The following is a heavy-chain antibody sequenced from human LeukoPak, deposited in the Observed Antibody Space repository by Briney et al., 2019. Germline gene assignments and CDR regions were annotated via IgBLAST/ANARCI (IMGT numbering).Heavy chain of an antibody. Sequence: GGSLRLSCAASGFTFSSYAMSWVRQAPGKGLEWVSAISGSGGSTYYAHSVKGRFTISRDNAKNSLYLQMNSLRAEDTAVYYCARVNYYDTSGYQTDYWGQGTLVTVSS. CDR2: ISGSGGST. D-gene: IGHD3-22*01. CDR3: ARVNYYDTSGYQTDY. J-gene: IGHJ4*02. V-gene: IGHV3-23*01. CDR1: GFTFSSYA.